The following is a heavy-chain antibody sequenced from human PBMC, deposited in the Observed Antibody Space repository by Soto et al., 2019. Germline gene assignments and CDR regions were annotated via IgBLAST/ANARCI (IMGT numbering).Heavy chain of an antibody. V-gene: IGHV3-23*01. D-gene: IGHD6-13*01. CDR3: AKDFTAYLSSWFHL. J-gene: IGHJ5*02. Sequence: EVQLLESGGGLVQPGGSLRLACASSDFTFSSNAMHWVRQAPGKGLEWVSGITGSGSTTFYADSVKGRFTISRDNSKNTLYLHMSRLRDEDTAIYYCAKDFTAYLSSWFHLWGQGTLVTVSS. CDR2: ITGSGSTT. CDR1: DFTFSSNA.